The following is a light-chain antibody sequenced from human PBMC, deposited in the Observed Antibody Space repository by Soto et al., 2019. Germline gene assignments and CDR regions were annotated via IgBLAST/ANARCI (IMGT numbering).Light chain of an antibody. CDR1: QGVSSD. CDR2: GAS. J-gene: IGKJ1*01. V-gene: IGKV3-15*01. Sequence: EIVMTQSPATLSVSPGERATLSCRASQGVSSDLAWYQQKPGQAPRLLIYGASTRATGIPVRFSGSGSGSEFTLTICSLQSEDFSVYYCQQYSKSPPWTFGQGTKVEIK. CDR3: QQYSKSPPWT.